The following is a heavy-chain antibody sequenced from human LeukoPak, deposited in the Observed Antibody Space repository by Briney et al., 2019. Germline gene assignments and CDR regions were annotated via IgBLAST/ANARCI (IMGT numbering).Heavy chain of an antibody. J-gene: IGHJ4*02. V-gene: IGHV3-48*04. D-gene: IGHD1-26*01. CDR2: ISSSSSTI. Sequence: SGGSLRLSCAASGFTFSSYSMNWVRQAPGKGLEWVSYISSSSSTIYYADSVKGGFTISRDNAKNSLYLQMNRLRAEDTAVYYCAGMDIVGATTFDYWRQGTLVTVSS. CDR1: GFTFSSYS. CDR3: AGMDIVGATTFDY.